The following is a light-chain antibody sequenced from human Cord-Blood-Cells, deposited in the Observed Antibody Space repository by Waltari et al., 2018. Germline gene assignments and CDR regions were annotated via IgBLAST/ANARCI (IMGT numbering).Light chain of an antibody. CDR2: WAS. V-gene: IGKV4-1*01. Sequence: DIVMTQSPDSLAVSLGERATINCKSSQSVLYSSNNKNYLAWYQQKPGQPPKLLIYWASTRESGVPDRFSGSGSGTDFTLTISSLQAEDVAVYYCQQHYSTGTFGPGTKVDIK. CDR3: QQHYSTGT. CDR1: QSVLYSSNNKNY. J-gene: IGKJ3*01.